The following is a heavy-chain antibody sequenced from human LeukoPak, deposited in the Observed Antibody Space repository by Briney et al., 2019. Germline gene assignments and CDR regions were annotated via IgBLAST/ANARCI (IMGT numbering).Heavy chain of an antibody. V-gene: IGHV3-23*01. CDR2: ISGSGGST. J-gene: IGHJ4*02. Sequence: GGSLRLSCAASGFTFSNVWMSWVRQAPGKGLEWVSAISGSGGSTYYADSVKGRFTISRDNSKNTLYLQMNSLRAEDTAVYYCAKDLPAGNYGYFDYWGQGTLVTVSS. CDR3: AKDLPAGNYGYFDY. D-gene: IGHD3-10*01. CDR1: GFTFSNVW.